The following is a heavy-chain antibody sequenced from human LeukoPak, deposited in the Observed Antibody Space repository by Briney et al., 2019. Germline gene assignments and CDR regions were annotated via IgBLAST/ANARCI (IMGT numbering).Heavy chain of an antibody. CDR1: GFTFSSYA. J-gene: IGHJ4*02. CDR3: AKSNPTYYDILTALFDY. Sequence: GGSLRLSCAAPGFTFSSYAMSWVRQAPGKGLEWVSAISGSGGSTYYADSVKGRFTISRDNSKNTLYLQMNSLRAEDTAVYYCAKSNPTYYDILTALFDYWGQGTLVTVSS. CDR2: ISGSGGST. V-gene: IGHV3-23*01. D-gene: IGHD3-9*01.